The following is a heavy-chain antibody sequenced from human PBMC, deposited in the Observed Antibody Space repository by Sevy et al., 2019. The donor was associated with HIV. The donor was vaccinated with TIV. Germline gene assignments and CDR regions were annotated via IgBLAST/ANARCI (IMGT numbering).Heavy chain of an antibody. J-gene: IGHJ6*02. CDR1: GYTFTSYG. Sequence: ASVKVSCKASGYTFTSYGISWVRQAPGQGLEWMGWISAYNGNTNYAQKLQGRVTMTTDTSTSTAYMELRSLRSDDMAVYYCARRGYDFWSGYYLRYYYYGMDVWGQGTTVTVSS. V-gene: IGHV1-18*03. D-gene: IGHD3-3*01. CDR2: ISAYNGNT. CDR3: ARRGYDFWSGYYLRYYYYGMDV.